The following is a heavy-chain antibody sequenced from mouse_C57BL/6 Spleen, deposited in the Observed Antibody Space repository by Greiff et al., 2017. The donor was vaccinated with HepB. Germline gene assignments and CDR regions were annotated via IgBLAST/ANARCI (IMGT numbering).Heavy chain of an antibody. V-gene: IGHV1-18*01. Sequence: EVQLQQSGPELVKPGASVKIPCKASGYTFTDYNMDWVKQSHGKSLEWIGDINPNNGGTIYNQKFKGKATLTVDKSSSTAYMELRSLTSEDTAVYSCAREKGYYGYDAYYFDYWGQGTTLTVSS. J-gene: IGHJ2*01. D-gene: IGHD2-2*01. CDR2: INPNNGGT. CDR3: AREKGYYGYDAYYFDY. CDR1: GYTFTDYN.